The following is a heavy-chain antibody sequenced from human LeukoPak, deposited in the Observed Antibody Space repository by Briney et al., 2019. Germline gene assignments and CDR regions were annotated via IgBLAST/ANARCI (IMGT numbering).Heavy chain of an antibody. CDR3: AKSYNWNDRMALDFDY. J-gene: IGHJ4*02. CDR1: GYIFTNFG. V-gene: IGHV1-18*01. Sequence: ASVKVSCKTSGYIFTNFGISWLRQAPDHGLEWMGWISGSTGNTNYAQKLQDRVTMTTDTSTSTAYMELRSLRSDNTAVYYCAKSYNWNDRMALDFDYWGQGTVVTVSS. CDR2: ISGSTGNT. D-gene: IGHD1-20*01.